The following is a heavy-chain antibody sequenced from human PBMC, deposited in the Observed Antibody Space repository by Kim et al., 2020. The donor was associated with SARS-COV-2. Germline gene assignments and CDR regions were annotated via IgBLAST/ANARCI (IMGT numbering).Heavy chain of an antibody. Sequence: GGSLRLSCAASGFNLNDHYIDWVRQAPGKGLEWVGRSRDKTNSYTTDYAASVKGRFSISRDDSNNSLYLQMNSLKIEDTAVYYCARGAIGDYWGQGTLGT. CDR3: ARGAIGDY. D-gene: IGHD3-16*01. V-gene: IGHV3-72*01. CDR1: GFNLNDHY. J-gene: IGHJ4*02. CDR2: SRDKTNSYTT.